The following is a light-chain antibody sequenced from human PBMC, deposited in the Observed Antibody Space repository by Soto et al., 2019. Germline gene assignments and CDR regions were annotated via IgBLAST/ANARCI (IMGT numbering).Light chain of an antibody. Sequence: ELVWTQSPGTLSLSPGERATLSCRASQSVRSNYLAWYQQKPGQAPRLLIYGASTRAAGIPARFSASGTGTDFTLTISDVQPEDFAVYYCHQRQSWPRTFGQGTKVDI. CDR1: QSVRSNY. CDR2: GAS. CDR3: HQRQSWPRT. J-gene: IGKJ1*01. V-gene: IGKV3-11*01.